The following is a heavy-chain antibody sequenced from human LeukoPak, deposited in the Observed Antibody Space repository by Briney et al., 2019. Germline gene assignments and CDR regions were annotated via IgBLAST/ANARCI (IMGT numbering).Heavy chain of an antibody. CDR1: GYSFTNHW. J-gene: IGHJ4*02. D-gene: IGHD3-16*02. V-gene: IGHV5-51*01. CDR3: ARRFIAQPALDY. CDR2: VYPGDSDI. Sequence: GESLKISCQGSGYSFTNHWIGWVRQTAGKGLGWMGIVYPGDSDIRYSPPFQGQVTISVDKSINTVYLQWSSLKASDSGMYYCARRFIAQPALDYWGQGTLVTVSS.